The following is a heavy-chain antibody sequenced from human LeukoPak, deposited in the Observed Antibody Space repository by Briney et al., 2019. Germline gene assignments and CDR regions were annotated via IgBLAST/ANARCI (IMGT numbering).Heavy chain of an antibody. Sequence: PGGSLRLSCAASGFTFDDYAMHWVRQAPGEGLEWVSGISWNSGSIGYADSVKGRFTISRDNAKNSLYLQMNSLRAEDTALYYCAKDIGPNYYYMDVWGKGTTVTVSS. CDR3: AKDIGPNYYYMDV. D-gene: IGHD3/OR15-3a*01. V-gene: IGHV3-9*01. J-gene: IGHJ6*03. CDR1: GFTFDDYA. CDR2: ISWNSGSI.